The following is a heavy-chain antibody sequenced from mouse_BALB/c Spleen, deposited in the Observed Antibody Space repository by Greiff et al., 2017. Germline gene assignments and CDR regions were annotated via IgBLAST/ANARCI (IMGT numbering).Heavy chain of an antibody. CDR1: GFTFSDYY. V-gene: IGHV5-4*02. J-gene: IGHJ2*01. CDR3: AREGGYYLDY. Sequence: EVQGVESGGGLVKPGGSLKLSCAASGFTFSDYYMYWVRQTPEKRLEWVATISDGGSYTYYPDSAKGRFTISRDNAKNNLYLQMSSLKSEDTAMYYCAREGGYYLDYWGQGTTLTVSS. CDR2: ISDGGSYT. D-gene: IGHD1-1*02.